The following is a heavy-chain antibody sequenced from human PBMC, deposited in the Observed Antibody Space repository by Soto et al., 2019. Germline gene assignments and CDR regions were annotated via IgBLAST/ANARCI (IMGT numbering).Heavy chain of an antibody. Sequence: QVQLVQSGAEVKKPGSSVKVSCKASGGTFSSYAISWVRQSPGPGLEWMGGIIPIFGTANYAQKFQDRVTIHAEESTSTGGSELSRLRSEDTAGYYCGRVGRIAALWDYFDYWGQGTLGTVS. CDR1: GGTFSSYA. V-gene: IGHV1-69*01. D-gene: IGHD6-13*01. CDR3: GRVGRIAALWDYFDY. J-gene: IGHJ4*02. CDR2: IIPIFGTA.